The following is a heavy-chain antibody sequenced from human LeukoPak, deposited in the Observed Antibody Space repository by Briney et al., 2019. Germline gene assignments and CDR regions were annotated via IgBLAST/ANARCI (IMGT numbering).Heavy chain of an antibody. CDR1: GFTFSSYN. CDR2: IKQDGSEK. CDR3: AKSALQDRSTWCEHYDC. Sequence: GGSLRLSCAASGFTFSSYNMNWVRQAPGKGLEWVANIKQDGSEKHYVDSVKDRFTISRDNAKSSLYLQMNSLRAEDTAAYYCAKSALQDRSTWCEHYDCWGPGTLVTVSS. J-gene: IGHJ4*02. D-gene: IGHD4/OR15-4a*01. V-gene: IGHV3-7*01.